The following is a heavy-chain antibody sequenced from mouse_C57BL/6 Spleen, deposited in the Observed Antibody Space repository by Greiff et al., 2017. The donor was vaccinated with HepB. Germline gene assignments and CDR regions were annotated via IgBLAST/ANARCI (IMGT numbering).Heavy chain of an antibody. CDR2: IDPSDSET. J-gene: IGHJ3*01. CDR3: ARLDITTVVAKAY. D-gene: IGHD1-1*01. V-gene: IGHV1-52*01. Sequence: QVQLKQPGAELVRPGSSVKLSCKASGYTFTSYWMHWVKQRPIQGLEWIGNIDPSDSETHYNQKFKDKATLTVDKSSSTAYMQLSSLTSEDSAVYYCARLDITTVVAKAYWGQGTLVTVSA. CDR1: GYTFTSYW.